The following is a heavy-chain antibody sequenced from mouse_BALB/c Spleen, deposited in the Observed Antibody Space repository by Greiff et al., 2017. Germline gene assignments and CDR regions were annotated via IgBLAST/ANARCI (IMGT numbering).Heavy chain of an antibody. D-gene: IGHD2-1*01. CDR2: ISYSGST. J-gene: IGHJ3*01. V-gene: IGHV3-2*02. Sequence: DVKLVESGPGLVKPSQSLSLTCTVTGYSITSDYAWNWIRQFPGNKLEWMGYISYSGSTSYNPSLKSRISITRDTSKNQFFLQLNSVTTEDTATYYCAIYGTTFAYWGQGTLVTVSA. CDR3: AIYGTTFAY. CDR1: GYSITSDYA.